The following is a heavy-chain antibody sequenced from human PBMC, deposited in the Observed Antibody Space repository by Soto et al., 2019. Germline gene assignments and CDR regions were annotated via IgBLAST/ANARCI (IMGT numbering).Heavy chain of an antibody. V-gene: IGHV1-18*01. D-gene: IGHD6-19*01. J-gene: IGHJ6*02. CDR1: GYTFTTYS. CDR2: INAFNGNT. CDR3: ARDWDNSGWGGGRGMDV. Sequence: QVQLVQSGAEVKKPGASVMVSCRGSGYTFTTYSISWMRQAPGQGLEWVGWINAFNGNTNYAQKWQGRVTMTTVTSTSTVYMTQWSLRSVDTAVYYCARDWDNSGWGGGRGMDVWGQGTTVIVSS.